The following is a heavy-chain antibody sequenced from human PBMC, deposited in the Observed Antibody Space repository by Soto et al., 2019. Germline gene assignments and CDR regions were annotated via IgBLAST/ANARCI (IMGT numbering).Heavy chain of an antibody. CDR3: ATHDYGRSWRGGIDSSGYYFPFDY. V-gene: IGHV4-39*01. D-gene: IGHD3-22*01. CDR1: GGSISSSSYY. CDR2: IYYSGST. Sequence: QLQLQESGPGLVKPSETLSLTCTVSGGSISSSSYYWGWIRQPPGKGLEWIGSIYYSGSTYYNPSLKSRVTISVDTSKNQCSLKLSSVTAADTAVYYCATHDYGRSWRGGIDSSGYYFPFDYWGQGTLVTVSS. J-gene: IGHJ4*02.